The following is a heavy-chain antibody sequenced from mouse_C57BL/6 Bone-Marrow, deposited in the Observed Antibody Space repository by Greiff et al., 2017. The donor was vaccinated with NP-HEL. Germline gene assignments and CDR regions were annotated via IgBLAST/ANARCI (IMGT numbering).Heavy chain of an antibody. CDR1: GYTFTDYE. V-gene: IGHV1-15*01. Sequence: QVQLKESGAELVRPGASVTLSCKASGYTFTDYEMHWVKQTPVHGLEWIGAIDPETGGTAYNQKFKGKAILTADKSSSTAYMELRSLTSEDSAVYYCTRGLTTVVNYAMDYWGQGTTLTVSS. D-gene: IGHD1-1*01. CDR2: IDPETGGT. CDR3: TRGLTTVVNYAMDY. J-gene: IGHJ2*01.